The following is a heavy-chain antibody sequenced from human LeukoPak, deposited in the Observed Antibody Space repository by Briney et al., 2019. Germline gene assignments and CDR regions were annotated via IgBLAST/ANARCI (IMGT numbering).Heavy chain of an antibody. J-gene: IGHJ4*02. CDR1: GFSLSTTAVG. V-gene: IGHV2-5*01. CDR2: IYWNDNT. CDR3: AHLSATYSNRFDY. Sequence: SGPTLVNPTQTLTLTCTFSGFSLSTTAVGVGWFRQPPGKALEWLALIYWNDNTRYSPSLENRLTITKDTSTNPVVFAMTNVDPVDTATYYCAHLSATYSNRFDYWGQGILVTVSS. D-gene: IGHD2-15*01.